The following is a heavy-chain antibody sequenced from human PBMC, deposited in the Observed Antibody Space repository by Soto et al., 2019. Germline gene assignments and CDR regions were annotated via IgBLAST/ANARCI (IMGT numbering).Heavy chain of an antibody. CDR1: GFTFSSYE. CDR2: ISSSGSTI. D-gene: IGHD2-21*01. CDR3: ARDQEAGYSFPYYYGMDV. J-gene: IGHJ6*02. Sequence: PGGSLKLSCATSGFTFSSYEMNWVRQAPGKGLEWVSYISSSGSTIYYADSVKGRFTISRDNAKNSLYLQMDSLRAEDTAVYYCARDQEAGYSFPYYYGMDVWGQGTTVTVSS. V-gene: IGHV3-48*03.